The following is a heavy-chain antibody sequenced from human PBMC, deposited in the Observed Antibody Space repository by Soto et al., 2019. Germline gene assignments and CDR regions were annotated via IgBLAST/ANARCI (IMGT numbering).Heavy chain of an antibody. D-gene: IGHD3-22*01. V-gene: IGHV1-46*01. CDR1: GYTFTSYY. CDR3: ARDYYDSSGYRRYFDY. Sequence: ASVTVSCKASGYTFTSYYMHWVRQAPGQGLEWMGIINPSGGSTSYAQKFQGRVTMTRDTSTSTVYMELSSLRSEDTAVYYCARDYYDSSGYRRYFDYWGQGTLVTVS. CDR2: INPSGGST. J-gene: IGHJ4*02.